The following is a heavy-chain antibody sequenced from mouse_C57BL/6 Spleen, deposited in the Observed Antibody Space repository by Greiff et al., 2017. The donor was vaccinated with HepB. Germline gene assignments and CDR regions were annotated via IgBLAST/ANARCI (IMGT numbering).Heavy chain of an antibody. CDR1: GYSITSGYY. V-gene: IGHV3-6*01. Sequence: VQLKQSGPGLVKPSPSLSLTCSVTGYSITSGYYWNWIRQFPGNKLEWMGYISYDGSNNYNPSLKHRISITRDTSKNQFFLKLNSVTTEDTATYYCASTMVTGDAMDYWGQGTSVTVSS. CDR3: ASTMVTGDAMDY. J-gene: IGHJ4*01. CDR2: ISYDGSN. D-gene: IGHD2-2*01.